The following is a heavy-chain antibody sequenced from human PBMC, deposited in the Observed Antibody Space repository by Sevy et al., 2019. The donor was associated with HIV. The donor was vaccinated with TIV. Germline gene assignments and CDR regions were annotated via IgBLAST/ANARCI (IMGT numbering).Heavy chain of an antibody. V-gene: IGHV3-21*01. D-gene: IGHD3-9*01. J-gene: IGHJ3*02. CDR2: ISSSSSYI. Sequence: GGSLRLSCAASGLTFSSYSMNWVRQAPGKGLEWVSSISSSSSYIYYADSVKGRFTISRDNAKNSLYLQMNSLRAEDTAVYYCAREIFHGGAFDIWGQGTMVTVSS. CDR1: GLTFSSYS. CDR3: AREIFHGGAFDI.